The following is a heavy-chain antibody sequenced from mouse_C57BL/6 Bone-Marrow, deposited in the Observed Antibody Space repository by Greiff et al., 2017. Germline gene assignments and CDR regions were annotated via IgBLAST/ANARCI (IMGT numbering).Heavy chain of an antibody. V-gene: IGHV1-59*01. CDR2: IDPSDSYT. J-gene: IGHJ3*01. CDR3: ARWAAY. CDR1: GYTFTSYW. Sequence: VQLQQPGAELVRPGTSVTLSCKASGYTFTSYWMHWVKQRPGQGLEWIGVIDPSDSYTNYNQKFKGKATLTVDTSSSTAYMQLSSLTSEDSAVYYCARWAAYWGKGTLVTVSA.